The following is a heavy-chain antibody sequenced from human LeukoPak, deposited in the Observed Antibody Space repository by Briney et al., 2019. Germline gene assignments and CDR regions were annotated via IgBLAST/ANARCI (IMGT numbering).Heavy chain of an antibody. CDR1: GFTFGDYA. CDR2: IRSKAYVGKT. J-gene: IGHJ5*02. D-gene: IGHD5-12*01. CDR3: TRGLYSGYSNWFDP. Sequence: GGSLKLSCTASGFTFGDYAMSWFRQAPGKGLEWVGFIRSKAYVGKTQYAASVKGRFTISRDDSKSIAYLQMNSLKTEDTAVYYCTRGLYSGYSNWFDPWGQGTLVTVSS. V-gene: IGHV3-49*03.